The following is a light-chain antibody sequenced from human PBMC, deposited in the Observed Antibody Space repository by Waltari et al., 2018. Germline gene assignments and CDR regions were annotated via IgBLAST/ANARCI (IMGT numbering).Light chain of an antibody. CDR2: HVN. CDR3: CSYAANYTPYWV. V-gene: IGLV2-11*01. J-gene: IGLJ3*02. Sequence: QSALTQPRSVSGSPGQSVTISCPGSRRDIGSYKYVSWYKQHPGKAPRLIIYHVNKRPSGFLDRFVGSQSGNDASLTIAGLQADDEADYSCCSYAANYTPYWVFGGGTKLTVL. CDR1: RRDIGSYKY.